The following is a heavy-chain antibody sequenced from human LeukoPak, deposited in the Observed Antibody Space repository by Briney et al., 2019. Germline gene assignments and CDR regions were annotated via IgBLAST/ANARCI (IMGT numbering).Heavy chain of an antibody. CDR2: IRSKAYGGTT. D-gene: IGHD4-23*01. CDR3: TPYYGGRGAFDI. CDR1: GFTFGDYA. J-gene: IGHJ3*02. V-gene: IGHV3-49*03. Sequence: PGGSLRLSCTASGFTFGDYAMSWFRQAPGKGLEWVGFIRSKAYGGTTEYAASVKGRFTISRDDSKSIAYLQMNSLKTEDTAVYYCTPYYGGRGAFDIWGQGTMPTVSS.